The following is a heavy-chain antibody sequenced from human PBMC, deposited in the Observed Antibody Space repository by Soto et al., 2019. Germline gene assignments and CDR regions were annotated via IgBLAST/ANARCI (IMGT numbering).Heavy chain of an antibody. Sequence: EVQLVESGGGLVQPGGSLKLSCAASGFIFSGSAIHWVRQATGKGLERVGGIRSRANNFATSSAASVKGRFTFSRDDSKNTAYLQMNTLKPEDTAVYYCARGQGAAIGDYYYHGMDVWGQGTTVTVSS. J-gene: IGHJ6*02. V-gene: IGHV3-73*02. D-gene: IGHD2-2*02. CDR3: ARGQGAAIGDYYYHGMDV. CDR1: GFIFSGSA. CDR2: IRSRANNFAT.